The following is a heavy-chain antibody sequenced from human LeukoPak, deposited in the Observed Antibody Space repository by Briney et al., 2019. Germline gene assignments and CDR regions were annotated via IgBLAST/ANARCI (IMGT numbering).Heavy chain of an antibody. D-gene: IGHD5-18*01. J-gene: IGHJ4*02. CDR2: IIPILGIA. CDR3: AGEAYVDTAMVYMDY. V-gene: IGHV1-69*04. Sequence: ASVKVSCKASEYTFTGYYIHWVRQAPGQGLEWMGRIIPILGIANYAQKFQGRVTITADKSTSTAYMELSSLRSEDTAVYYCAGEAYVDTAMVYMDYWGQGTLVTVSS. CDR1: EYTFTGYY.